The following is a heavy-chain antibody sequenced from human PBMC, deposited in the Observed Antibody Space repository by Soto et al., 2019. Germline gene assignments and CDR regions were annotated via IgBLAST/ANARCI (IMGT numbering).Heavy chain of an antibody. D-gene: IGHD3-3*01. Sequence: QVQLVQSGAEVKKPGASVKVSCKASGYTFTSYGISWVRQAPGQGLEWMGGISAYNGNTNYAQKLQGRVTMTTETTTSTAYMDVRSLRSDDTAVYYCVKDPDYDFWSGYRAEYFPHWGQGTLVNVS. CDR3: VKDPDYDFWSGYRAEYFPH. J-gene: IGHJ1*01. V-gene: IGHV1-18*04. CDR2: ISAYNGNT. CDR1: GYTFTSYG.